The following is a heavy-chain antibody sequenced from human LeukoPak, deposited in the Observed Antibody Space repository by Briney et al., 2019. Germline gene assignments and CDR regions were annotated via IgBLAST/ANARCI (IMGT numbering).Heavy chain of an antibody. D-gene: IGHD5-24*01. CDR2: VYYSGST. CDR3: ARGRDGYNFLNRGEYYYFDY. CDR1: GGSISSSSYY. V-gene: IGHV4-39*01. Sequence: SETLSLTCTVSGGSISSSSYYWGWIRQPPGKGLEWIGSVYYSGSTYYNPSLKSRVTISVDTSKNQFSLKLSSVTAADTAVYYCARGRDGYNFLNRGEYYYFDYWGQGTLVTVSS. J-gene: IGHJ4*02.